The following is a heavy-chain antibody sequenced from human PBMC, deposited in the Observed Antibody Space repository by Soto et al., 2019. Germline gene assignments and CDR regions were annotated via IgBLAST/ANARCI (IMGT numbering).Heavy chain of an antibody. D-gene: IGHD1-26*01. CDR1: GDSISSGGYS. V-gene: IGHV4-30-2*01. J-gene: IGHJ6*02. Sequence: SETLSLTCTVSGDSISSGGYSWSWIRQPPGKGLEWVGYIDRSGSTYYNPSLQSRVTISVDRSSHQFSLSLTSVTAADTAFYYCARDGAWRGFDVWGQGTTVTVSS. CDR3: ARDGAWRGFDV. CDR2: IDRSGST.